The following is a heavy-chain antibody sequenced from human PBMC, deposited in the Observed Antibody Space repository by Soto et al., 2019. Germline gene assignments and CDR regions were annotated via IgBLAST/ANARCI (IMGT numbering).Heavy chain of an antibody. D-gene: IGHD2-15*01. CDR2: ISYDGSNK. Sequence: GGSLRLSCAASGFTFSSYGMHWVRQAPGKGLEWVAVISYDGSNKYYADSVKGRFTIFRDNSKNTLYLQMNSLRAEDTAVYYCAKDQSSGGSWYYGMGVWGQGTTVTVSS. V-gene: IGHV3-30*18. J-gene: IGHJ6*02. CDR1: GFTFSSYG. CDR3: AKDQSSGGSWYYGMGV.